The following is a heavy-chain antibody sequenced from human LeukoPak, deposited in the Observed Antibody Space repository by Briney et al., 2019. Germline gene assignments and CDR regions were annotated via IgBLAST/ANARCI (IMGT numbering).Heavy chain of an antibody. Sequence: GGSLRLSCAASGFTFSSYSMNWVRQAPGKGLEWVSSISSSSSYIYYADSVKGRFTISRDNSKNTLYLQMNSLRAEDTAVYYCARDKFLTGFDYWGQGTLVTVSS. J-gene: IGHJ4*02. CDR3: ARDKFLTGFDY. CDR2: ISSSSSYI. V-gene: IGHV3-21*01. CDR1: GFTFSSYS. D-gene: IGHD3-3*01.